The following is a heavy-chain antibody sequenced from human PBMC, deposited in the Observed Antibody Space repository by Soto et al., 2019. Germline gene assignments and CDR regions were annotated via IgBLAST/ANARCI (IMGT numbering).Heavy chain of an antibody. J-gene: IGHJ6*03. CDR1: GGSISSSSYY. CDR2: IYYSGST. Sequence: SETLSLTCTVSGGSISSSSYYWGWIRQPPGKGLEWIGSIYYSGSTYYNPSLKSRVTISVDTSKNQFSLKLSSVTAADTAVYYCASDYGDQPFYYYYMDVWGKGTTVTVSS. D-gene: IGHD4-17*01. CDR3: ASDYGDQPFYYYYMDV. V-gene: IGHV4-39*01.